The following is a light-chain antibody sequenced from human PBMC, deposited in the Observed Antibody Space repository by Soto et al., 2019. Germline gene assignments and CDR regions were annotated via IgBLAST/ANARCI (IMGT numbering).Light chain of an antibody. CDR1: SSDFDGYNY. Sequence: QSALTQPASVSGSPGQSIAISCTGTSSDFDGYNYVSWYQQHPGKAPKLMIYGVSNRPSGVSDRFSGSKSGNTASLTISGLQTEDEADYYCSSDATNFIFGTGTKLTVL. J-gene: IGLJ1*01. CDR3: SSDATNFI. CDR2: GVS. V-gene: IGLV2-14*01.